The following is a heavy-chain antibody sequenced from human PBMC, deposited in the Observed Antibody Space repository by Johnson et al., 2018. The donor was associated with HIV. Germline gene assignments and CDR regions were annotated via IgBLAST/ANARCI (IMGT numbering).Heavy chain of an antibody. CDR3: ARDGRDMVTRGSFDI. D-gene: IGHD5-18*01. V-gene: IGHV3-66*02. J-gene: IGHJ3*02. Sequence: VQLVESGGGLVQSGESLRLSCAASGITVNTNYMSWVRRAPGKGLEWVSVIFTVGDVYYADSVKGRFTISRDNSKNILYLQMNSLRPEDTAVYYCARDGRDMVTRGSFDIWGQGTMVTVSS. CDR1: GITVNTNY. CDR2: IFTVGDV.